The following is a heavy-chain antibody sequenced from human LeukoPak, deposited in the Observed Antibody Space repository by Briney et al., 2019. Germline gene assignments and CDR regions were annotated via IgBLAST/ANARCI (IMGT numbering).Heavy chain of an antibody. D-gene: IGHD2-2*01. Sequence: SETLSLTCTVSGGSISSSSYYWGWIRQPPGKGLEWIGSIYYSGSTYYNPSLKSRVTISVDTSKNQFSLKLSSVTAADTAVYYCARGLDIVVVPAVFSPDHDAFDIWGQGTMVTVSS. V-gene: IGHV4-39*01. J-gene: IGHJ3*02. CDR1: GGSISSSSYY. CDR3: ARGLDIVVVPAVFSPDHDAFDI. CDR2: IYYSGST.